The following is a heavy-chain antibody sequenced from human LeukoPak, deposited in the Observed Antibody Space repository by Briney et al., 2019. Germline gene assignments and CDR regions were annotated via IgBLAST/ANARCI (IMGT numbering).Heavy chain of an antibody. V-gene: IGHV3-74*01. CDR1: GFXFNSYW. CDR3: ARYEQRPGVTASDP. CDR2: ITPDGSWT. J-gene: IGHJ5*02. D-gene: IGHD2-21*02. Sequence: GGSLRLSCAASGFXFNSYWIVWFRQAPGKGLVWVSGITPDGSWTLHADSVKGRFAISRDYARNALYLQMNSLGVEDTAMYYCARYEQRPGVTASDPWGQGTLVTVSS.